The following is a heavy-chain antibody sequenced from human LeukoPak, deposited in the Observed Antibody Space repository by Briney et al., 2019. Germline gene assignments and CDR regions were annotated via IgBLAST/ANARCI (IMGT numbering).Heavy chain of an antibody. D-gene: IGHD2-15*01. CDR1: GFTFSSYW. CDR2: INSDGSST. CDR3: ARAGGYCSGGSCYESWFDP. V-gene: IGHV3-74*01. J-gene: IGHJ5*02. Sequence: GGSLRLSCAASGFTFSSYWMHWVRQAPGKGRVWVSRINSDGSSTRYADSVKGRFTISRDNAKNTLYLQMNSLRAEDTAVYYCARAGGYCSGGSCYESWFDPWGQGTLVTVSS.